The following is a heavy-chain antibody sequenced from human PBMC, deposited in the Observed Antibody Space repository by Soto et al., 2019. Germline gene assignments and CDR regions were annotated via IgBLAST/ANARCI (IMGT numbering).Heavy chain of an antibody. D-gene: IGHD3-22*01. CDR3: ARGTSNYYDRSGYYYFDY. CDR1: GGTFSSYA. CDR2: IIPIFGTA. Sequence: ASVKVSCKASGGTFSSYAISWVRQAPGQGLEWMGGIIPIFGTANYAQKFQGRVTITADESTSTAYMELSSLRSEDTAVYYCARGTSNYYDRSGYYYFDYWGQGTLVTVSS. J-gene: IGHJ4*02. V-gene: IGHV1-69*13.